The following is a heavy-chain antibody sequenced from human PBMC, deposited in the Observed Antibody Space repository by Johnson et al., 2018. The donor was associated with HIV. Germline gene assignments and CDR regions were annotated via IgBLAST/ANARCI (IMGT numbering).Heavy chain of an antibody. Sequence: VQLVESGGGLVQPGRSLRLSCAASGFTFDDYAMHWVRQAPGKGLECVSGISWNSGSIGYADSVKGRFTISRDNAKNSLYLQMNSLRAEDTALYYCAKVDSGSYFDAFDIWGQGTMVTVSS. CDR3: AKVDSGSYFDAFDI. CDR2: ISWNSGSI. CDR1: GFTFDDYA. V-gene: IGHV3-9*01. J-gene: IGHJ3*02. D-gene: IGHD1-26*01.